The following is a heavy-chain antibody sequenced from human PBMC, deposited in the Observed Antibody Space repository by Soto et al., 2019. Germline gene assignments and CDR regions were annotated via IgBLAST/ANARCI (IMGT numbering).Heavy chain of an antibody. Sequence: ASVKVSCKASGYTFTSYDINWVRQATGQGLEWMGWMNPNSGNTGYAQKFQGRVTMTRNTSISTAYMELSSLRSEDTAVYYCARGHIGYYDFWSGYYGNNWFDPWGRGTLVTVSS. CDR3: ARGHIGYYDFWSGYYGNNWFDP. CDR2: MNPNSGNT. V-gene: IGHV1-8*01. J-gene: IGHJ5*02. CDR1: GYTFTSYD. D-gene: IGHD3-3*01.